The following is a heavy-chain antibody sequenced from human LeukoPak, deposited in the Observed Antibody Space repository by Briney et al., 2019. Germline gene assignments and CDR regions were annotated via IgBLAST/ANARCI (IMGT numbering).Heavy chain of an antibody. Sequence: GGSLRVSCAASGFTFSSYAMHWVRQAPGKGLEYVSAISSNGGSTYYANSVKGRFTISRDNSKNTLYLQMGSLRAEDMAVYYCARDRDGHYYDSSGPLDYWGQGTLVTVSS. V-gene: IGHV3-64*01. CDR3: ARDRDGHYYDSSGPLDY. J-gene: IGHJ4*02. CDR1: GFTFSSYA. D-gene: IGHD3-22*01. CDR2: ISSNGGST.